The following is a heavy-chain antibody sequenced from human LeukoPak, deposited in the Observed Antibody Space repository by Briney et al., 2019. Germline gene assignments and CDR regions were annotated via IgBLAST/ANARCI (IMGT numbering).Heavy chain of an antibody. J-gene: IGHJ4*02. D-gene: IGHD3-3*01. CDR2: INHSGST. Sequence: PSETLSLTCAVYGRSFSGYYWSWIRQPPGKGLEWIGEINHSGSTNYNPSLKSRVTISVDTSKNQFSLKLSSVTAADTAVYYCARARITIFGVVIVPFDYWGQGTLVTVSS. CDR1: GRSFSGYY. CDR3: ARARITIFGVVIVPFDY. V-gene: IGHV4-34*01.